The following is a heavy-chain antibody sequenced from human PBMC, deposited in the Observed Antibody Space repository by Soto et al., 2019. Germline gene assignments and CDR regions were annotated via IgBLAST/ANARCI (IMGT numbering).Heavy chain of an antibody. V-gene: IGHV1-3*01. CDR2: INAGNGNT. D-gene: IGHD5-12*01. Sequence: ASVKVSCKASGYTFTSYAMHWVRQAPGQRLEWMGWINAGNGNTKYSQKFQGRVTITRDTSASTAYMELSRLRSEDTAVYYCVRDSPIGSTFSGYDGIDYWGQGTLVTVSS. CDR1: GYTFTSYA. J-gene: IGHJ4*02. CDR3: VRDSPIGSTFSGYDGIDY.